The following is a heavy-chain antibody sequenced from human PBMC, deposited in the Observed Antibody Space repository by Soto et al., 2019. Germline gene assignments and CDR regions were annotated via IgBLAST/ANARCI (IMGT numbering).Heavy chain of an antibody. CDR2: IYPGDSDT. J-gene: IGHJ3*02. V-gene: IGHV5-51*01. CDR3: ARRNYDFWSGPRTAFEI. D-gene: IGHD3-3*01. CDR1: GYSFTSYW. Sequence: GESLKISCKGSGYSFTSYWIGWVRQMPGKGLEWMGIIYPGDSDTRYSPSFQGQVTISADKSISTAYLQWSSLKASDTAMYYCARRNYDFWSGPRTAFEIWGQGTMVTVSS.